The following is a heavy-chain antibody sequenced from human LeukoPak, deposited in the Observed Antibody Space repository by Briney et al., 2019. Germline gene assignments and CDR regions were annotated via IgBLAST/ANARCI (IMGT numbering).Heavy chain of an antibody. Sequence: NPGGSLRLSCAASGFTFSSYSMNWVRQAPGKGLEWVSSISSSSSYIYYADSVKGRFTISRDNAKNSLYLQMNSLRAEDTAVYYCARGAGLAAGTGFDYWGQGTLVTVSS. V-gene: IGHV3-21*01. D-gene: IGHD6-13*01. J-gene: IGHJ4*02. CDR2: ISSSSSYI. CDR3: ARGAGLAAGTGFDY. CDR1: GFTFSSYS.